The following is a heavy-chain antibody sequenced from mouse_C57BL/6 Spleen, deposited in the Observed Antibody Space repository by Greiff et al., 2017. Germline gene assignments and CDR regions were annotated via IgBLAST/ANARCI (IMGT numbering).Heavy chain of an antibody. CDR3: SRSRIPSPLDY. CDR1: GYTFTSYW. CDR2: IDPSDSYT. J-gene: IGHJ4*01. Sequence: QVQLQQPGAELVKPGASVKLSCKASGYTFTSYWMQWVKQRPGQGLEWIGEIDPSDSYTNYNQKFKGKATLTVDPTSNTAYMQLSSLTSEDSTVYYCSRSRIPSPLDYWGQGTTVTVSS. V-gene: IGHV1-50*01.